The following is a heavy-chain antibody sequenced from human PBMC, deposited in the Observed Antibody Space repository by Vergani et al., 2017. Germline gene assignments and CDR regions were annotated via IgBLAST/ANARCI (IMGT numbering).Heavy chain of an antibody. CDR2: INTNTGNP. Sequence: QVPLVQSGSELKTPGASVKVSCKASGYTFTSYAMNWVRQAPGQGLEWMGWINTNTGNPTYAQGFTGRFVFSLDTSVSTAYLQISSLKAEDTAVYYCARGARGYYYYGMDVWGQGTTVTVSS. CDR1: GYTFTSYA. J-gene: IGHJ6*02. V-gene: IGHV7-4-1*02. CDR3: ARGARGYYYYGMDV.